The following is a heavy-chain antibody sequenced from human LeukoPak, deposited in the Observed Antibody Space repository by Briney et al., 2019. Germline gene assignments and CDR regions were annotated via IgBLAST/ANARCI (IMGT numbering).Heavy chain of an antibody. CDR2: IYYSGST. D-gene: IGHD2-21*01. V-gene: IGHV4-30-4*08. CDR1: GGSISSGDYY. J-gene: IGHJ4*02. Sequence: PSETLSLTCTVSGGSISSGDYYWSWIRQPPGKGLEWIGYIYYSGSTYYNPSLKSRVTISVDTSKNQFSLKLSSVTAADTAVYYCARGDYCGGDCYSDYFDYWGQGTLVTVSS. CDR3: ARGDYCGGDCYSDYFDY.